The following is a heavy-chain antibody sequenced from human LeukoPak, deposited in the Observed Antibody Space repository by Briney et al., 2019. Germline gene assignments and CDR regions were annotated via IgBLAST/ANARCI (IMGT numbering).Heavy chain of an antibody. V-gene: IGHV1-2*02. CDR2: INPNSGGT. CDR1: GYTFTGYY. Sequence: ASVKVSCKASGYTFTGYYMHWVRQAPGQGLEWMGWINPNSGGTNYAQKFQGRVTMTRDTSISTDYMELSRLRSADTAVYYCARDGSSWLKAYYYYYYMDVWGKGTTVTVSS. J-gene: IGHJ6*03. D-gene: IGHD6-13*01. CDR3: ARDGSSWLKAYYYYYYMDV.